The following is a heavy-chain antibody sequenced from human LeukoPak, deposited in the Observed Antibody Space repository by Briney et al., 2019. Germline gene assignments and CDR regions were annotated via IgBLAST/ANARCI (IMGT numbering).Heavy chain of an antibody. V-gene: IGHV1-24*01. CDR2: FDPEDGET. CDR3: ATVGARASLGFDY. CDR1: GYTFTSYG. Sequence: GASVKVSCKASGYTFTSYGISWVRQAPGQGLEWMGGFDPEDGETIYAQKFQGRVTMTEDTSTDTAYMELSSLRSEDAAVYYCATVGARASLGFDYWGQGTLVTVSS. D-gene: IGHD1-26*01. J-gene: IGHJ4*02.